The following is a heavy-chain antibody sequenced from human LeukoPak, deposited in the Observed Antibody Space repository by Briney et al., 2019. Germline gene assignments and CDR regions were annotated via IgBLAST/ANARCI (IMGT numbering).Heavy chain of an antibody. V-gene: IGHV3-30-3*01. CDR2: ISYDGSNK. Sequence: GGSLRLSCAASGFTFSSYAMHWVRQAPGKGLEWVAVISYDGSNKYYADSVKGRFTISRDNSKNTLYLQMNSLRAEDTAVYYCARDISVVTSLWGQGTLVTVSS. J-gene: IGHJ4*02. CDR3: ARDISVVTSL. D-gene: IGHD4-23*01. CDR1: GFTFSSYA.